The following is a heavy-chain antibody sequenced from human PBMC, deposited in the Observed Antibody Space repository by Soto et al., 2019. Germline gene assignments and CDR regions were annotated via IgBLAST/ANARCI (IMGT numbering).Heavy chain of an antibody. Sequence: QLQLQESGPGLVKPSETLSLTCTVSGGSISSSSYYWGWIRQPPGKGLEWIGSIYYSGSTYYNPSLKSRVTISVDTSKNQFSLKLSSVTAADTAVYYCVRLNYDFWSGYPDYWGQGTLVTVSS. CDR1: GGSISSSSYY. CDR2: IYYSGST. D-gene: IGHD3-3*01. J-gene: IGHJ4*02. CDR3: VRLNYDFWSGYPDY. V-gene: IGHV4-39*01.